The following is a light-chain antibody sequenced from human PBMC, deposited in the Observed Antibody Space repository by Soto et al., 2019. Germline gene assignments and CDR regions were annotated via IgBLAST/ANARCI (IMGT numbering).Light chain of an antibody. V-gene: IGKV1-9*01. Sequence: DIQMTQSPSSLSASFGDSVTLTCRASQNIDTYLNWYQQKPGTAPKLLMYAVSTLQSGVPSRFSGSGYGTDFTLTISSLQPEEFATYYCQQLNSYPQTFGQGTKVDIK. J-gene: IGKJ1*01. CDR2: AVS. CDR3: QQLNSYPQT. CDR1: QNIDTY.